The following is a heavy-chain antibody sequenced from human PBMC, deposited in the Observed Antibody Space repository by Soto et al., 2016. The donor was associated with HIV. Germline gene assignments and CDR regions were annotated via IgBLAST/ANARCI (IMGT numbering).Heavy chain of an antibody. CDR2: INPNSGGT. J-gene: IGHJ3*02. CDR1: GYTFAGYY. Sequence: QVQLVQSGAEVKKPGASVKVSCKASGYTFAGYYMHWVRQAPGQGLEWMGWINPNSGGTNYAQKFQGRVTMTRDTSISTAYMELSRLRSDDTAVYYCARDIQEQQLFDAFDIWGQGTMVTVSS. CDR3: ARDIQEQQLFDAFDI. V-gene: IGHV1-2*02. D-gene: IGHD6-13*01.